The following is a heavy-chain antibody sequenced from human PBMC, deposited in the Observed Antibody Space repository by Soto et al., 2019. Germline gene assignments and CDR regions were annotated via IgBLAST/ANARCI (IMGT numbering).Heavy chain of an antibody. CDR3: TREVVAATPYYYNWFDP. CDR1: GFTFGDYA. Sequence: PGGSLRLSCTASGFTFGDYAMSWFRQAPGKGLEWVGFIRSKAYGGTTEYAASVKGRFTISRDDSKSIAYLQMNSLKTEDTAVYYCTREVVAATPYYYNWFDPWGQGTRVTVSS. V-gene: IGHV3-49*03. CDR2: IRSKAYGGTT. D-gene: IGHD2-15*01. J-gene: IGHJ5*02.